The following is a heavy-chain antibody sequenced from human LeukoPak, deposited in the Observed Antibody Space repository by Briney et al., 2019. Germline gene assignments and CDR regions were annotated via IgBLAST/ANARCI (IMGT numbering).Heavy chain of an antibody. CDR2: ISGSGGST. V-gene: IGHV3-23*01. J-gene: IGHJ4*02. CDR3: AKDLLYGSGSYSDY. CDR1: GFTFSSYA. Sequence: PGGSLRLSCAASGFTFSSYAMNWVRQAPGTGQELDSAISGSGGSTYYADSVKGRFTISSDNSKNTLYLQMNSLRAEDTAAYYCAKDLLYGSGSYSDYWGQGTLVTVSS. D-gene: IGHD3-10*01.